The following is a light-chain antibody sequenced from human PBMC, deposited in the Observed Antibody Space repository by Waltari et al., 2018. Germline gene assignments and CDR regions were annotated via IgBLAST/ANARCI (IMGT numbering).Light chain of an antibody. CDR2: DTS. V-gene: IGLV7-46*01. Sequence: QAVVTQEPSLPVSPGGTVPLTCASRTAAVTSGHYPYWFQQKPGQVPLTLIYDTSNKHPWTPARSSGYPRGGKAALTLSGAQPEDAAEYYCLLWYSGARWVFGGGTKLSVL. CDR1: TAAVTSGHY. CDR3: LLWYSGARWV. J-gene: IGLJ3*02.